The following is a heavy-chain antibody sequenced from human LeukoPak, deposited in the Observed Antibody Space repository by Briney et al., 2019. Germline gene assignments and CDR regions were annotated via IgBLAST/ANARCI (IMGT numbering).Heavy chain of an antibody. CDR2: ISGSGGST. V-gene: IGHV3-23*01. J-gene: IGHJ4*02. D-gene: IGHD4-17*01. CDR3: AKDPLATVTIFDY. CDR1: GFTFSSYA. Sequence: GGSLRLSCAASGFTFSSYAMSWVRQAPGKGLEWVSAISGSGGSTYYADSVKGRFTIPRDNSKNTLYLQMNSLRAEDTAVYYCAKDPLATVTIFDYWGQGTLVTVFS.